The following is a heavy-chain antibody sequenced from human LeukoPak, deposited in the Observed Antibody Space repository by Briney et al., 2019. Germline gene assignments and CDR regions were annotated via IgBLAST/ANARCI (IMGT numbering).Heavy chain of an antibody. Sequence: PGGSLRLSCAASGFTFSSYSMNWVRQAPGKGLECVSYISSSSSTIYYADSVKGRFTISRDNAKNSLYLQMNSLRAEDTAVYYCARSREGPFDYWGQGTLVTVSS. V-gene: IGHV3-48*01. D-gene: IGHD1-26*01. CDR3: ARSREGPFDY. J-gene: IGHJ4*02. CDR1: GFTFSSYS. CDR2: ISSSSSTI.